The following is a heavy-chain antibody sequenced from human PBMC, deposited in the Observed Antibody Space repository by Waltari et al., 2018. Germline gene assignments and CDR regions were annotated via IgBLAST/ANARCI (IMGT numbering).Heavy chain of an antibody. Sequence: EVQLVESGGGLVQPGGSLRLSCAASGFTCSSYWMRWVRQAPGKGLEWVANIKQDGSEKYYVDSVKGRFTISRDNAKNSLYLQMNSLRAEDTAVYYCARGSVFDYWGQGTLVTVSS. CDR1: GFTCSSYW. CDR3: ARGSVFDY. V-gene: IGHV3-7*01. J-gene: IGHJ4*02. CDR2: IKQDGSEK.